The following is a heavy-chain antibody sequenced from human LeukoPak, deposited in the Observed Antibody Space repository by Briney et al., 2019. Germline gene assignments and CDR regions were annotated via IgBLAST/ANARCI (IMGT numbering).Heavy chain of an antibody. CDR1: GFTFSIYW. D-gene: IGHD5-18*01. Sequence: PGGSLRLSCAASGFTFSIYWMTWVRQAPGKGLEWVANINQNGSDKYYVGSVKGRFTISRDNAENSLYLQMNILRAEDTAVYYCAKEIDFGYSYRTCDYWGQGTLVTVSS. CDR2: INQNGSDK. J-gene: IGHJ4*02. CDR3: AKEIDFGYSYRTCDY. V-gene: IGHV3-7*01.